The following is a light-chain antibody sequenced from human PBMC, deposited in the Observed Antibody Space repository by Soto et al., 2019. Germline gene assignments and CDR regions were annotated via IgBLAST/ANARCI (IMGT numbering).Light chain of an antibody. V-gene: IGKV3D-15*01. CDR2: GAS. J-gene: IGKJ4*01. CDR3: QQYNNWPLT. CDR1: QSVRNN. Sequence: ETVMTQSPATLSVSPGERATLSCRASQSVRNNLAWYKQKPGQAPRLLIYGASIRATGIPARFSGSGSGTDFTLTISSLQSEDFAVYHCQQYNNWPLTFGGGTKVEIK.